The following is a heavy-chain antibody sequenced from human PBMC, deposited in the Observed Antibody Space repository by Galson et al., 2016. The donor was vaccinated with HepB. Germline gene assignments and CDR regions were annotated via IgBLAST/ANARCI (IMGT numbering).Heavy chain of an antibody. CDR3: ARPRGTSYYYYGMDV. CDR1: GFSLSNYG. Sequence: SLRLSCAASGFSLSNYGMHWVRQAPGKGLEWVAVVSDDGTNKYYADSVEGRFTISKDNSKNTLYLQINSLRGEDTAVYYCARPRGTSYYYYGMDVWGQGTTVSVSS. V-gene: IGHV3-30*03. J-gene: IGHJ6*02. D-gene: IGHD3-16*01. CDR2: VSDDGTNK.